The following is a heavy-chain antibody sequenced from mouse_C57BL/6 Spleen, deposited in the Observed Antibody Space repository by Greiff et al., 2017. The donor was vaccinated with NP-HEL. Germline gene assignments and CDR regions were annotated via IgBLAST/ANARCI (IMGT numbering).Heavy chain of an antibody. D-gene: IGHD2-3*01. CDR2: IYPGDGDT. CDR3: ARWNDGWGAWFAY. J-gene: IGHJ3*01. Sequence: VKLMESGPELVKPGASVKISCKASGYAFSSSWMNWVKQRPGKGLEWIGRIYPGDGDTNYNGKFKGKATLTADKSSSTAYMQLSSLTSEDSAVYFCARWNDGWGAWFAYWGQGTLVTVSA. V-gene: IGHV1-82*01. CDR1: GYAFSSSW.